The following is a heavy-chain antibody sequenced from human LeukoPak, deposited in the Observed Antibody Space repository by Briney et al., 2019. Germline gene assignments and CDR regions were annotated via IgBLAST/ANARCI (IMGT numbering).Heavy chain of an antibody. J-gene: IGHJ4*02. CDR2: INWNGGST. V-gene: IGHV3-20*04. CDR3: ARDWFTRLGELSPDRAFDY. D-gene: IGHD3-16*02. CDR1: GFTFDDSV. Sequence: GGSLGLSCEASGFTFDDSVMTWVRQAPGKGLEWVSGINWNGGSTGYADSVKGRFTISRDNAKNSLYLQMSSLRAEDTALYYCARDWFTRLGELSPDRAFDYWGQGTLVTVSS.